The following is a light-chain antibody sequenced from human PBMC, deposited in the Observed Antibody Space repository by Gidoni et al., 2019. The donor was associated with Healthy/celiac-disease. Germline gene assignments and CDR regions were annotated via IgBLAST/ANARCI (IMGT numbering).Light chain of an antibody. CDR3: QQYYRQGDVL. CDR2: WAS. J-gene: IGKJ1*01. CDR1: QSVLYSSNNKNY. Sequence: DIVMTQSTDSLAVSLGERATINCKSSQSVLYSSNNKNYFAWYQQKPGQPPKLLIYWASTRESGVPDRFSGSGSGTDFTLTISSLQAEDVAVYYCQQYYRQGDVLFGQGTKVEIK. V-gene: IGKV4-1*01.